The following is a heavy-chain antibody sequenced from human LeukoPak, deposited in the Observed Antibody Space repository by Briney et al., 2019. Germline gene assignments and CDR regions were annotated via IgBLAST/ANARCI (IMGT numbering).Heavy chain of an antibody. J-gene: IGHJ4*02. V-gene: IGHV4-39*01. Sequence: SETLSLTCTVSGGSLSSRSYYWGWVRQPPGKGLEWIGTIYHSGSTYYNPSLKSRLIISVDTSKNQFSLKLSSVTAADTAVYYCARHFPGGSGYLYYFDYWGQGTLVTVSS. CDR2: IYHSGST. CDR1: GGSLSSRSYY. CDR3: ARHFPGGSGYLYYFDY. D-gene: IGHD3-3*01.